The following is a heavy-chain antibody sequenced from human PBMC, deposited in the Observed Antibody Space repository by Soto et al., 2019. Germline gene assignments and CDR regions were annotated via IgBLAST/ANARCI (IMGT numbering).Heavy chain of an antibody. V-gene: IGHV1-58*01. Sequence: GASVKVSCKASGFTFTSSAVQWVRQARGQRLEWIGWIVVGSGNTNYAQKFQERVTITRDMSTSTAYMELSSLRSEDTAVYYCHFYGSGSYGFGMDVWGQGTTVPVSS. CDR2: IVVGSGNT. J-gene: IGHJ6*02. CDR3: HFYGSGSYGFGMDV. CDR1: GFTFTSSA. D-gene: IGHD3-10*01.